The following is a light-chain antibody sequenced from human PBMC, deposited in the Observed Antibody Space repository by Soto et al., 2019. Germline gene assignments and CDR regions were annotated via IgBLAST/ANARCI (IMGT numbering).Light chain of an antibody. CDR2: SAS. CDR3: QQYNNWPWT. J-gene: IGKJ1*01. V-gene: IGKV3-15*01. CDR1: QSISDT. Sequence: EIVLTQSPATLSVSPGGRATLSFWASQSISDTLAWYQQKPGQAPRLLIYSASRGATGFPARFSGSGSGTDFTLTISSLQSEDFAVYYCQQYNNWPWTFGQGTKVDIK.